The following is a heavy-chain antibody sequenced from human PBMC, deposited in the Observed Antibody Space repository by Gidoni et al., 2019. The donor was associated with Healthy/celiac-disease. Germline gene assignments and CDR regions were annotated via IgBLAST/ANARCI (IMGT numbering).Heavy chain of an antibody. CDR1: GYTFTSYG. CDR3: ARVESGYDPHYYYYYGMDV. V-gene: IGHV1-18*01. D-gene: IGHD5-12*01. Sequence: QVQLVQSGAEVKKPGASVKVSCKASGYTFTSYGISCVRQAPGQGLEWMGWISAYNGNTNDAQKLQGRVTMTTDTSTSTAYMELRSLRSDDTAVYYCARVESGYDPHYYYYYGMDVWGQGTTVTVSS. J-gene: IGHJ6*02. CDR2: ISAYNGNT.